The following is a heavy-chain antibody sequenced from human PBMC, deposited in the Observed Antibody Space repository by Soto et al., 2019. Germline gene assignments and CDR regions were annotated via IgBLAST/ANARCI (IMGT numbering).Heavy chain of an antibody. CDR1: GFPFSSYA. CDR3: AKGGYYSLFDI. D-gene: IGHD3-16*01. J-gene: IGHJ3*02. CDR2: ISGSGGRT. Sequence: GGSLRLSCVASGFPFSSYAMSWVRQTPGKGLEWVSGISGSGGRTYYADSVKGRCTISRDNSKNTLSLQMHILRVEDTAVYFCAKGGYYSLFDIWGQRTVVTVSS. V-gene: IGHV3-23*01.